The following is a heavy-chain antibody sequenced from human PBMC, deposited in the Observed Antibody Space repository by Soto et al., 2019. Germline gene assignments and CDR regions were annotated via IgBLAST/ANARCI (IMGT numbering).Heavy chain of an antibody. J-gene: IGHJ4*02. Sequence: GGSLRLSCAASGLTFSNAWMNWVRQAPGKGLEWVGRIKSKTDGGKTDYAAPVKGRFTISRDDSKNTLYLQMNSLKTEDTAVYYCTTGALRYFDWLLHPHPYFDYWGQGTLVTVSS. CDR3: TTGALRYFDWLLHPHPYFDY. CDR2: IKSKTDGGKT. CDR1: GLTFSNAW. D-gene: IGHD3-9*01. V-gene: IGHV3-15*07.